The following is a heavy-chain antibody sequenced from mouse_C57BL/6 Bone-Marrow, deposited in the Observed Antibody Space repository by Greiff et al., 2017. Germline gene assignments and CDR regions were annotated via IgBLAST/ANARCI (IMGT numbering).Heavy chain of an antibody. Sequence: EVQLQESGGDLVKPGGSLKLSCAASGFTFSSYGMSWVRQTPDKRLEWVATISSGGSYTYYPDSVKGRFTISRDNAKNTLYLQMSSLKSEDTAMYYCARHGDYYDYAWFAYWGQGTLVTVSA. J-gene: IGHJ3*01. V-gene: IGHV5-6*01. CDR2: ISSGGSYT. CDR1: GFTFSSYG. CDR3: ARHGDYYDYAWFAY. D-gene: IGHD2-4*01.